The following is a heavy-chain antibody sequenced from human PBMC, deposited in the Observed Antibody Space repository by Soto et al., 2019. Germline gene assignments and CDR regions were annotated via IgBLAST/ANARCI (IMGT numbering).Heavy chain of an antibody. Sequence: ASVKVSCKASGYTFTSYAMHWVRQAPGQRLEWMGWINAGNGNTKYSQKFQGRVTITRDTSASTAYMELSSLRSEDTAVYYCARDLGIAARPWSYYYYGMDVWGQGTTVTVSS. V-gene: IGHV1-3*01. CDR3: ARDLGIAARPWSYYYYGMDV. J-gene: IGHJ6*02. CDR1: GYTFTSYA. CDR2: INAGNGNT. D-gene: IGHD6-6*01.